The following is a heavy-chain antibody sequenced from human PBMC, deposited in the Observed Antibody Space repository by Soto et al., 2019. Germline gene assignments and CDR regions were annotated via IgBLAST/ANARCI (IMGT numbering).Heavy chain of an antibody. J-gene: IGHJ3*02. Sequence: EVQLVESGGGLVQPGGSLRLSCAASGFTFSSYWMSWVRQAPGKGLEWVANIKQDGSEKYYVDSVKGRFTISRDNVKNLLYLQMNSLRAKDTAVYYCARDPGVAGDGSDAFDIWGQGTIVTVSS. V-gene: IGHV3-7*05. CDR3: ARDPGVAGDGSDAFDI. CDR2: IKQDGSEK. CDR1: GFTFSSYW. D-gene: IGHD1-26*01.